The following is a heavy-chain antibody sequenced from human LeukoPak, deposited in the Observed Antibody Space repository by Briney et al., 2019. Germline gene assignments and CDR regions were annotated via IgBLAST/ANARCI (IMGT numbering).Heavy chain of an antibody. CDR3: ARVSGSGWPHYYYYGMDV. D-gene: IGHD6-19*01. V-gene: IGHV3-66*01. CDR2: IYSGGST. J-gene: IGHJ6*02. Sequence: GGSLRLSWAASGFTVSSNYMSWVRQAPGKGLEWVSVIYSGGSTYYADSVKGRFTISRDNSKNTLYLQMNSLRAEDTAVYYCARVSGSGWPHYYYYGMDVWGQGTTVTVSS. CDR1: GFTVSSNY.